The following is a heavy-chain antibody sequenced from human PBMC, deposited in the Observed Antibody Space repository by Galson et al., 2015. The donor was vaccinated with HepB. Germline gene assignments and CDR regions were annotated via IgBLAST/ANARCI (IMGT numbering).Heavy chain of an antibody. CDR1: GFSFSSYG. CDR3: ARDRSPNIPVAGL. CDR2: IWYDGGEK. Sequence: SLRLSCAASGFSFSSYGMHWVRQAPDKGLEWVAVIWYDGGEKYYADSVKGRFTISRDNSKNTVDLQMNSLRAEDTAVYYCARDRSPNIPVAGLWGQGTLVTVSS. V-gene: IGHV3-33*01. D-gene: IGHD6-19*01. J-gene: IGHJ4*02.